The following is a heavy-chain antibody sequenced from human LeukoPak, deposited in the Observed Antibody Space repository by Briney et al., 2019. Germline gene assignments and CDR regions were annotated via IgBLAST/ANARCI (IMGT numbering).Heavy chain of an antibody. CDR3: AKERGSWIQLENYYFDY. CDR2: ISDPHSGSQT. V-gene: IGHV3-23*01. D-gene: IGHD5-18*01. J-gene: IGHJ4*02. CDR1: GFTFSSYT. Sequence: PGGSLRLSCAASGFTFSSYTMNWVRQALGQGLEWVSTISDPHSGSQTHYADSVKGRFTISRDNSKNTLYLQMNSLRAEDTAVYYCAKERGSWIQLENYYFDYWGQGTLVTVSS.